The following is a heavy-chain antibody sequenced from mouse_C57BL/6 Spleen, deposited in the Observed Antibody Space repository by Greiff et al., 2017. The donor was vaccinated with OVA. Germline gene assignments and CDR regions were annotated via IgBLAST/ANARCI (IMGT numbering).Heavy chain of an antibody. CDR2: INPSNGGT. CDR3: ASSGELYDGYYGFAY. Sequence: QVQLQQPGTELVKPGASVKLSCKASGYTFTSYWMHWVKQRPGQGLEWIGNINPSNGGTNYNEKFKSKATLTVDKSSSTAYMQLSSLTSEDSAVYDCASSGELYDGYYGFAYWGQGTLVTVSA. V-gene: IGHV1-53*01. CDR1: GYTFTSYW. D-gene: IGHD2-3*01. J-gene: IGHJ3*01.